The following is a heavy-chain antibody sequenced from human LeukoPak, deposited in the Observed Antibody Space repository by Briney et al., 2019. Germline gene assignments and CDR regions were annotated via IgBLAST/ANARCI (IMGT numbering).Heavy chain of an antibody. V-gene: IGHV3-30*04. CDR2: MSFDVNNK. CDR3: ARGFCTSTSCYIDY. J-gene: IGHJ4*02. CDR1: GFTFSSYA. D-gene: IGHD2-2*02. Sequence: PGGSLRLSCATSGFTFSSYAFHRVRQAPGKGLEWVATMSFDVNNKYYADSVRGRFTISRDNSKNTLYLQMNSLRAEDTAVYSCARGFCTSTSCYIDYWGQGTLVTVSS.